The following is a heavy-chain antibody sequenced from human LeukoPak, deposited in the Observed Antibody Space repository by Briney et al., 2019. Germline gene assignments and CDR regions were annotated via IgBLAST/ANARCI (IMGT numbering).Heavy chain of an antibody. CDR1: GGSISSYY. J-gene: IGHJ5*02. CDR2: IYYSGST. Sequence: SETLSLTCTVSGGSISSYYWSWIRQPPGKGLEWIGYIYYSGSTNYNPSLKSRVTISVDTSKNQFSLKLSSVTAADTAVHYCARHGAYCSGGSCPNWFDPWGQGTLVTVSS. D-gene: IGHD2-15*01. V-gene: IGHV4-59*08. CDR3: ARHGAYCSGGSCPNWFDP.